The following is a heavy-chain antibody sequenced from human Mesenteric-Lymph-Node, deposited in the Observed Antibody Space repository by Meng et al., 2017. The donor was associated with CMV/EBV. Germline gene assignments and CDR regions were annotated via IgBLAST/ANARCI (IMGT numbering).Heavy chain of an antibody. CDR2: MNQDASEK. Sequence: GGSLRLSCAASGFNLNRFWMTWVRQAPGGGLEWVANMNQDASEKFYVDSVKGRFAISRDNAKNSMYLQMNSLRAEDTAVYYCARDKSVGATTDAFDIWGQGTMVTVSS. J-gene: IGHJ3*02. CDR1: GFNLNRFW. CDR3: ARDKSVGATTDAFDI. V-gene: IGHV3-7*01. D-gene: IGHD1-26*01.